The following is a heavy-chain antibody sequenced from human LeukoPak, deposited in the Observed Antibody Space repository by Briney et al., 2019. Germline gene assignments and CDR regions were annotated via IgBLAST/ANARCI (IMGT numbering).Heavy chain of an antibody. CDR2: IYYSGST. CDR3: ARDLPGRGYYFDY. CDR1: GGSISSGGYS. D-gene: IGHD2-15*01. J-gene: IGHJ4*02. Sequence: PSQTLSLTCTVSGGSISSGGYSWSWIRQHPGKGLEWIGYIYYSGSTYYNPSLKSRVTISVDTSKNQFSLKLSSVTAADTAVYYCARDLPGRGYYFDYWGQGTLVTVSS. V-gene: IGHV4-31*03.